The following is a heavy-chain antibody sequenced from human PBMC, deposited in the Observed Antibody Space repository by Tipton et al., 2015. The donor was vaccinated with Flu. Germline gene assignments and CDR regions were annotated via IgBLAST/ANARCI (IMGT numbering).Heavy chain of an antibody. CDR1: GFTFSSYG. CDR3: ARGLTTVYDFDI. V-gene: IGHV3-33*01. J-gene: IGHJ3*02. Sequence: SLRLSCAASGFTFSSYGMHWVRQAPGKGLEWVAVIWFDGSDKYYADSVKGRFTISRDNSKNTLYLQINSLRAEDTAVYYCARGLTTVYDFDIWGQGTMVNVST. CDR2: IWFDGSDK. D-gene: IGHD4-17*01.